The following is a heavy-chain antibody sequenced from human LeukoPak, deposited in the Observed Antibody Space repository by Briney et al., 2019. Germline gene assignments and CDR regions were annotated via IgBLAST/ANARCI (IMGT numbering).Heavy chain of an antibody. D-gene: IGHD6-19*01. CDR1: GFTFSSYS. CDR2: ISSSSSYI. CDR3: AREQWLVQNAFDI. Sequence: GGSLRLSCAASGFTFSSYSMNWVRQAPGKGLEWVSSISSSSSYIYYADSVKGRFTISRDNAKNSLYLQMNSLRAEDTAVYYCAREQWLVQNAFDIWGQGTMVTVSS. V-gene: IGHV3-21*01. J-gene: IGHJ3*02.